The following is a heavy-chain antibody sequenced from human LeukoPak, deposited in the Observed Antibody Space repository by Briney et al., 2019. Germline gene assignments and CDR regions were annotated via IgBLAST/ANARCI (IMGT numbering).Heavy chain of an antibody. Sequence: PGGSLRLSCATSGFSFSNYAMSWVRQAPGKGLEWVSSISTSSSYIYYADSVKGRFTISRDNAKKSLYLQMNSLRAEDTAVYYCARDPYSGHYGNDYYYYMDVWGKGTTVTISS. D-gene: IGHD5-12*01. CDR2: ISTSSSYI. CDR3: ARDPYSGHYGNDYYYYMDV. V-gene: IGHV3-21*01. J-gene: IGHJ6*03. CDR1: GFSFSNYA.